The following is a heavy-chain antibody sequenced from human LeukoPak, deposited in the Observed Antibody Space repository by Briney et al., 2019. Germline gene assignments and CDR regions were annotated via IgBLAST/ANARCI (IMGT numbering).Heavy chain of an antibody. CDR2: INTSGST. J-gene: IGHJ4*02. V-gene: IGHV4-61*02. CDR1: GGSISSGSYY. D-gene: IGHD3-22*01. CDR3: ARAVTYYYDSSGYPTLDY. Sequence: PSETLSLTCTVSGGSISSGSYYWSWIRQPAGKGLEWIGRINTSGSTNYNPSLKSRVTISVDMSKNQFSLKLSSVTAADTAVYYCARAVTYYYDSSGYPTLDYWGQGTLVTVSS.